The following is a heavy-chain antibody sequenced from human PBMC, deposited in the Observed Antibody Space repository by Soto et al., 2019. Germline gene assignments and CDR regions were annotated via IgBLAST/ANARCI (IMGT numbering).Heavy chain of an antibody. CDR2: IVVGSGNT. CDR3: AADGVFYYDSSGYQQGAFDI. J-gene: IGHJ3*02. V-gene: IGHV1-58*01. D-gene: IGHD3-22*01. Sequence: SVKVSCKASGFTFTSSAVQWVRQARGQRLEWIGWIVVGSGNTNYAQKFQERVTITRDMSTSTAYMELSSLRSEDTAVYYCAADGVFYYDSSGYQQGAFDIWGQGTMVTVSS. CDR1: GFTFTSSA.